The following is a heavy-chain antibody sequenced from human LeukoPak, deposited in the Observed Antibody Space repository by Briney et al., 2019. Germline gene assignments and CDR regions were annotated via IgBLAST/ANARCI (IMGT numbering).Heavy chain of an antibody. Sequence: GASVKVSCKASGYTFTSYGISWVRQAPGQGLEWMGWTSASNGNTNYAQKLQGRVTMTTDTSTSTAYMELRSLRSDDTAVYYCARDEHIDSHSSGYYDAEYFQHWGQGTLVTVSS. CDR3: ARDEHIDSHSSGYYDAEYFQH. CDR2: TSASNGNT. V-gene: IGHV1-18*01. J-gene: IGHJ1*01. CDR1: GYTFTSYG. D-gene: IGHD3-22*01.